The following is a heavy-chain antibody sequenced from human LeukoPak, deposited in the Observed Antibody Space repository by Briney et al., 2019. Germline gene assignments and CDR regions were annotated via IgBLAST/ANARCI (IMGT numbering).Heavy chain of an antibody. CDR2: IYYSGST. Sequence: TLSLTCTVSGGSISSYYWSWIRQPPGKGLEWIGYIYYSGSTNYNPSLKSRVTISVDTSKNQFSLKLSSVTAADTAVYYCARGPSKYCSSTSCPFDYWGQGTLVTVSS. J-gene: IGHJ4*02. CDR1: GGSISSYY. V-gene: IGHV4-59*01. D-gene: IGHD2-2*01. CDR3: ARGPSKYCSSTSCPFDY.